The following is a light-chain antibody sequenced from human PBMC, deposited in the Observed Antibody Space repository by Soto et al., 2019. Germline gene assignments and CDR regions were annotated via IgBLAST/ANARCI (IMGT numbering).Light chain of an antibody. CDR2: AAS. J-gene: IGKJ5*01. CDR3: QQSYSTPSIT. V-gene: IGKV1-39*01. CDR1: QSISSY. Sequence: DIQMTPSPSSLSASVGDRVTITCRASQSISSYLNWYQQKPGKAPKLLIYAASSLQSGVPSRFSGSGSGTDFTLTISSLQPEDFATYYCQQSYSTPSITFGQGTRLEI.